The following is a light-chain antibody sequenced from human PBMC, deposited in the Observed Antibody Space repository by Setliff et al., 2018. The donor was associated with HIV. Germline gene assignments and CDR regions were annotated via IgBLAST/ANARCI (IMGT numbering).Light chain of an antibody. Sequence: QSALTQPPSVSGSPGQSVTISCTGTSSDVGSYNRVSWYQQPPGTAPKLMIYEVSNRPSGVPDRFSGSKSGNTASLTISGLQAEDGADYYCSSYTSISTFEGVFGTGTKVTVL. J-gene: IGLJ1*01. CDR1: SSDVGSYNR. V-gene: IGLV2-18*02. CDR3: SSYTSISTFEGV. CDR2: EVS.